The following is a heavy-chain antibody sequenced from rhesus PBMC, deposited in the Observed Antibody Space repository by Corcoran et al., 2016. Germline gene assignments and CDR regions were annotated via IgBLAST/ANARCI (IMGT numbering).Heavy chain of an antibody. CDR3: MNLHY. Sequence: EVQLVESGGGLVQPGGSLRLSCAASGFTFSSHGLHWVRQAPGKRLEWVEVIYYDGSQKYSADSVKDRFTISRDNSKNMLYLQMNNLSVEDMAIYYGMNLHYWGQGVLVTVSS. J-gene: IGHJ4*01. CDR1: GFTFSSHG. V-gene: IGHV3-54*02. CDR2: IYYDGSQK.